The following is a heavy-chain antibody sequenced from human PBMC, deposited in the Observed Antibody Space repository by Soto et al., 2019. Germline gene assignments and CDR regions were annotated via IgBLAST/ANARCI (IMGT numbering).Heavy chain of an antibody. CDR3: AQEHPRSSSSYYYYSYGMDV. CDR1: GFTFSSYG. D-gene: IGHD6-6*01. Sequence: QVQLVESGGGVVQPGRSLRLSCAASGFTFSSYGMHWVRQAPGKGLEWVAVISYDGSNKYYADSVKGRFTISRDNSKNTLYLQMNSLRAEDTAVYYCAQEHPRSSSSYYYYSYGMDVWGQGTTVTVSS. CDR2: ISYDGSNK. V-gene: IGHV3-30*18. J-gene: IGHJ6*02.